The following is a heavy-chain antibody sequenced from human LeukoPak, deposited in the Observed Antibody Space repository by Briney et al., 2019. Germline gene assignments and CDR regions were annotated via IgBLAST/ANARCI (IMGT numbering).Heavy chain of an antibody. J-gene: IGHJ5*02. V-gene: IGHV4-31*03. Sequence: SETLSLTCTVSGGSISSGGYYWSWIRQHPGKGLEWIGYIYYSGSTYYNPSLKSRVTISVDTSENQFSLKLSSVTAADTAVYYCARETTVVSFDPWGQGTLVTVSS. CDR2: IYYSGST. D-gene: IGHD4-23*01. CDR3: ARETTVVSFDP. CDR1: GGSISSGGYY.